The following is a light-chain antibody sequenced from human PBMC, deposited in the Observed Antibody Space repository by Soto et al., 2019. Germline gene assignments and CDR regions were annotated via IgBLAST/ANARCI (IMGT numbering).Light chain of an antibody. Sequence: EIVMTQSPATLSVSPGERATISCRASQSVSSNLAWYQQKPGQAPRLLIYGASTRATGIPARFSGSGSGKDFPLPFSSLKSKLFPFYSCQNNNNGPGPLGKGTKGEIK. CDR2: GAS. J-gene: IGKJ1*01. V-gene: IGKV3-15*01. CDR3: QNNNNGPGP. CDR1: QSVSSN.